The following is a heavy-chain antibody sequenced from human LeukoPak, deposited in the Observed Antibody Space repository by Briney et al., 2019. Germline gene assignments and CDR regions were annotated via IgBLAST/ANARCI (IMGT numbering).Heavy chain of an antibody. CDR3: ARGDGGDY. CDR2: INRKHGST. V-gene: IGHV3-20*01. CDR1: GFTFEDYG. Sequence: PGGSLRLSCAAFGFTFEDYGMSWVRQAPGKGLEWVSGINRKHGSTGYADSVQGRFTISRDNAKNSLYLQMDSLRAEDTAIYHCARGDGGDYWGQGILVTVSS. D-gene: IGHD3-16*01. J-gene: IGHJ4*02.